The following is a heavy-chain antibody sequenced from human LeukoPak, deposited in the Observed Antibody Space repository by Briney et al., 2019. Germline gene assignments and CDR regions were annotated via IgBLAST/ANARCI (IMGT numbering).Heavy chain of an antibody. CDR3: AKAAYDFWSGYQYYYYGMGV. D-gene: IGHD3-3*01. CDR2: ISGSGGST. Sequence: GGSLRLSCAASGFIFSNYAMSWVRQAPGKGLEWVSTISGSGGSTYYADSVKGRFTISRDNSKNTLYLQMNSLRAEDTAVYYCAKAAYDFWSGYQYYYYGMGVWGQGTTVTVSS. CDR1: GFIFSNYA. V-gene: IGHV3-23*01. J-gene: IGHJ6*02.